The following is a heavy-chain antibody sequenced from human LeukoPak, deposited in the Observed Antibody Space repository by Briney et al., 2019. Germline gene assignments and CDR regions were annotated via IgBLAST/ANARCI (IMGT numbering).Heavy chain of an antibody. Sequence: GASVKVSCKASGYTFTSYDINWVRQAPGQGLEWMGRIIPILGIANYAQKFQGRVTITADKSTSTAYMELSSLRSEDTAVYYCASLTSDYDFWSGYYTGVDYFDYWGQGTLVTVSS. J-gene: IGHJ4*02. CDR1: GYTFTSYD. V-gene: IGHV1-69*04. CDR2: IIPILGIA. D-gene: IGHD3-3*01. CDR3: ASLTSDYDFWSGYYTGVDYFDY.